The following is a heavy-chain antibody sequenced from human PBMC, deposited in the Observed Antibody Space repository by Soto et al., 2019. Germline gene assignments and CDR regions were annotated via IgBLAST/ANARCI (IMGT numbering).Heavy chain of an antibody. CDR2: ISAYNGNT. Sequence: ASVKVSCKASGYTFTSYGISWVRQAPGQGLERMGWISAYNGNTNYAQKLQGRVTMTTDTSTSTAYMELRSLRSDDTAVYYCARYDEYYYDSSGYEIVYWGQGTLVTVSS. CDR3: ARYDEYYYDSSGYEIVY. D-gene: IGHD3-22*01. V-gene: IGHV1-18*01. CDR1: GYTFTSYG. J-gene: IGHJ4*02.